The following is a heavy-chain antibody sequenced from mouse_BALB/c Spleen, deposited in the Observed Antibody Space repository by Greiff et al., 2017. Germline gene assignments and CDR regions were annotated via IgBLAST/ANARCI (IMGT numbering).Heavy chain of an antibody. J-gene: IGHJ3*01. V-gene: IGHV3-6*02. CDR1: GYSITSGYY. CDR2: ISYDGSN. Sequence: DVKLQESGPGLVKPSQSLSLTCSVTGYSITSGYYWNWIRQFPGNKLEWMGYISYDGSNNYNPSLKNRISITRDTSKNQFFLKLNSVTTEDTATYYCARENGREGFAYWGQGTLVTVSA. D-gene: IGHD1-1*01. CDR3: ARENGREGFAY.